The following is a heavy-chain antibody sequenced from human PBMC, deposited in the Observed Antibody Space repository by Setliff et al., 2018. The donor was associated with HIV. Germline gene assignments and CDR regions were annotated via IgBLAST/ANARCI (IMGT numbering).Heavy chain of an antibody. CDR1: RYTFTGHY. CDR3: ATGRDSSGYYFLADY. V-gene: IGHV1-2*02. CDR2: INPSSGGT. Sequence: ASVKVSCKASRYTFTGHYMHWVRQAPGQGLEWVGWINPSSGGTNYAQKFQGRVTMTRDTSISTAYMELSRLRSDDTAVYYCATGRDSSGYYFLADYWGRGTLVTVSS. D-gene: IGHD3-22*01. J-gene: IGHJ4*02.